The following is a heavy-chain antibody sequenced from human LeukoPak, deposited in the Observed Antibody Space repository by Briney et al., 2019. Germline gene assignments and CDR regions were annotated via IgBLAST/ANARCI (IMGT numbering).Heavy chain of an antibody. CDR2: ISGNGGST. Sequence: GGSLRLSCAASGFTFSSYSMNWVCQAPGKVLEWVSGISGNGGSTYYADSVKGRFTISRDNSKNTLYLQMNSLRAEDTAVYYCAKDASGYDFWSGYRNWFDPWGQGTLVTVSS. D-gene: IGHD3-3*01. V-gene: IGHV3-23*01. CDR3: AKDASGYDFWSGYRNWFDP. CDR1: GFTFSSYS. J-gene: IGHJ5*02.